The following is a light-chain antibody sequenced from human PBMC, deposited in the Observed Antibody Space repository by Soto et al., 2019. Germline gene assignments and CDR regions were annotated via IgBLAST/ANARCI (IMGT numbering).Light chain of an antibody. CDR2: EVS. CDR1: SSDVGNYNY. V-gene: IGLV2-14*01. Sequence: QSVLTQPASVSGSPGQSITISCTGTSSDVGNYNYVSWYQQHPGKAPKLMIYEVSNRPSGISNRFSGSKSGNTASLTISGIQAEDEADYYCSSYTSSNTLVVFGGGTKLTVL. CDR3: SSYTSSNTLVV. J-gene: IGLJ2*01.